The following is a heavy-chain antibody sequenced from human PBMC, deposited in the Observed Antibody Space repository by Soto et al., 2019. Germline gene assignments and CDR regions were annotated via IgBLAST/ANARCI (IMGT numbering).Heavy chain of an antibody. V-gene: IGHV3-7*01. D-gene: IGHD4-4*01. CDR2: IKQDGSEK. CDR1: GFIFSNYW. Sequence: EVQLVESGGGLVQPGGSLRLSCAASGFIFSNYWMSWVRQAPVKGLEWVANIKQDGSEKYYVDSLKGRFTISRDNAKNSLYLRMSCLRAEDTAVYYCATWWRDGYSEIFDYWGQGILVTVSS. J-gene: IGHJ4*02. CDR3: ATWWRDGYSEIFDY.